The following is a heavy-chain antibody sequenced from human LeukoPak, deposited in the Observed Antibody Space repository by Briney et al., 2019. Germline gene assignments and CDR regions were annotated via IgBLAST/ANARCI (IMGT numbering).Heavy chain of an antibody. CDR2: IYPGDSDT. J-gene: IGHJ4*02. Sequence: GESLKISCKGSGYSFTSYWIGWVRQMPGKGLEWMGIIYPGDSDTRYSPSFQGQVTISADKSISTAYLQWSSLKASDTAMYYCARQGGKGEFRVRGVNPFDYWGQGTLVTVSS. CDR1: GYSFTSYW. D-gene: IGHD3-10*01. CDR3: ARQGGKGEFRVRGVNPFDY. V-gene: IGHV5-51*01.